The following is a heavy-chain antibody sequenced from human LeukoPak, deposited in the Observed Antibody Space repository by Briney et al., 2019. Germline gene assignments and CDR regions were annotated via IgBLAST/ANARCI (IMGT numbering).Heavy chain of an antibody. CDR2: MNPNSGNT. J-gene: IGHJ2*01. V-gene: IGHV1-8*01. CDR3: ARETYYYDSSGYYSIWYFDL. D-gene: IGHD3-22*01. Sequence: ASVKVSCKASGYTFTSYDINWVRQATGQGLEWMGWMNPNSGNTGYAQKFQGRVTMTRNTSISTAYMELSSLRSEDTAVYYCARETYYYDSSGYYSIWYFDLWGRGTLVTVSS. CDR1: GYTFTSYD.